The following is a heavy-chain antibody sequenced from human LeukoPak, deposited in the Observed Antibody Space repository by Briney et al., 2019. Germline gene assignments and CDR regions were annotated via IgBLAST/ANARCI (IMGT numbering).Heavy chain of an antibody. Sequence: GGSLGLSCAASGFTFSNYGMSWVRQAPGKGLEWVSAISGSGGSTYYADSVKGRFTISRDNSKNTLYLQMNSLRAEDTAVYYCAKDPYYDSSGYFDYWGQGTLVTVSS. D-gene: IGHD3-22*01. CDR2: ISGSGGST. CDR1: GFTFSNYG. J-gene: IGHJ4*02. V-gene: IGHV3-23*01. CDR3: AKDPYYDSSGYFDY.